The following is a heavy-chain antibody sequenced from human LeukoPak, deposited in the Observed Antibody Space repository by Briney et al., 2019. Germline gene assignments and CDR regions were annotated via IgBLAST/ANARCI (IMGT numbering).Heavy chain of an antibody. Sequence: ASVKVSCKASGGTFSSYAINWVRQATGQGLEWMGWMNPNSGNTGYAQKFQGRVTMTRNTSISTAYMELSSLRSEDTAVYYCARAGSSGYYSWGQGTLVTVSS. D-gene: IGHD3-22*01. CDR2: MNPNSGNT. CDR1: GGTFSSYA. V-gene: IGHV1-8*02. CDR3: ARAGSSGYYS. J-gene: IGHJ4*02.